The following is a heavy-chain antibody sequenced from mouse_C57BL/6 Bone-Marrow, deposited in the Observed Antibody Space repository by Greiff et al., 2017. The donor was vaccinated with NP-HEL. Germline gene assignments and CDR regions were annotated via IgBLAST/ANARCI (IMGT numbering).Heavy chain of an antibody. J-gene: IGHJ2*01. V-gene: IGHV1-72*01. CDR3: ARLDDGYYNYFDY. D-gene: IGHD2-3*01. Sequence: QVQLQQPGAELVKPGASVKLSCKASGFTFTSYWMHWVQQRPGRGLEWIGRIAPNSGGTKYNEKFKSEATLTVDNPTSTAYMQLSSLTSEDSAVYCCARLDDGYYNYFDYWGQGTTLTVSS. CDR2: IAPNSGGT. CDR1: GFTFTSYW.